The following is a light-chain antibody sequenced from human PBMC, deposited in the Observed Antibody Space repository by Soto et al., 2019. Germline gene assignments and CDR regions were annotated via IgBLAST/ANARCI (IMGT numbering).Light chain of an antibody. CDR2: STN. CDR1: SSNIGSNS. J-gene: IGLJ2*01. V-gene: IGLV1-44*01. Sequence: QSVLTQPPSASGTPGQRVTISCSGSSSNIGSNSVNWYQQLPGTAPKLLIYSTNQRPSGVPDRFSGSKSDTSASLAISGLQSEAEADYYCAAWDDSLNGEVVFGGGTQLTVL. CDR3: AAWDDSLNGEVV.